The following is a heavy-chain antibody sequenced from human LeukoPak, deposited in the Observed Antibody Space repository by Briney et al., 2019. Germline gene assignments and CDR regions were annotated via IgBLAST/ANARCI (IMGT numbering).Heavy chain of an antibody. CDR1: GFTFSSYG. Sequence: PGRSLRLSCAASGFTFSSYGMHWVRQAPGKGLEWVAVIWYDGSNKYYADSAKGRFTISRDNSKNTLYLQMNSLRAEDTAVYYCARDDYGDPGDYWGQGTLVTVSS. J-gene: IGHJ4*02. CDR2: IWYDGSNK. D-gene: IGHD4-17*01. V-gene: IGHV3-33*01. CDR3: ARDDYGDPGDY.